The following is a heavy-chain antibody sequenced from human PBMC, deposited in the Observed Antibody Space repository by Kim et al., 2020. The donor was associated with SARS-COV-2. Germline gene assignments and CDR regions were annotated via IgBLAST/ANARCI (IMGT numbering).Heavy chain of an antibody. D-gene: IGHD3-22*01. J-gene: IGHJ4*03. CDR3: ARTPPGSGYADFDY. CDR2: IYYSGST. CDR1: GGSISSGGYY. V-gene: IGHV4-31*03. Sequence: SETLSLTCTVSGGSISSGGYYWSWIRQHPGKGLEWIGYIYYSGSTYYNPSLKSRVTISVDTSKNQFSLKLSSVTAADTAVYYCARTPPGSGYADFDYWGQGTLVTVSS.